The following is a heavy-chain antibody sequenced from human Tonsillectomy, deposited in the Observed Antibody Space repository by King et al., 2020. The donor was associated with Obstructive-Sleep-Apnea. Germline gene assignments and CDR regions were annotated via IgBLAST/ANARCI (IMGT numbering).Heavy chain of an antibody. Sequence: VQLVESGGGLVQPGGSLRLSCDISGFTFRSYWMTWVRQAPGKGLEWVANIKPDGSEKNYVDSVKGRFTISRDNTKNSLYLQMNNLRVEDTAVYYCAAYMNGNDYWGQGTLVTVSS. J-gene: IGHJ4*02. V-gene: IGHV3-7*01. D-gene: IGHD2-21*01. CDR2: IKPDGSEK. CDR1: GFTFRSYW. CDR3: AAYMNGNDY.